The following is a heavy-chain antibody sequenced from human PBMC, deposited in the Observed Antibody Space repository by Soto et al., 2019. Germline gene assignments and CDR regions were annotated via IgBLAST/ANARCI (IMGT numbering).Heavy chain of an antibody. D-gene: IGHD1-1*01. CDR3: TRQGIGTTGTTTGDY. J-gene: IGHJ4*02. V-gene: IGHV3-73*01. CDR2: IRSKANSYAT. Sequence: VGSLRLSCAASGFTFSGSAMHWVRQASGKGLEWVGRIRSKANSYATAYAASVKGRFTISRDDSKNTAYLQMNSLKTEDTAVYYCTRQGIGTTGTTTGDYWGQGTLVTVSP. CDR1: GFTFSGSA.